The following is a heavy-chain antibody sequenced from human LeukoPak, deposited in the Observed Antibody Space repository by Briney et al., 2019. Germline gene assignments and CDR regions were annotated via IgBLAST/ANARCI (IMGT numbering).Heavy chain of an antibody. J-gene: IGHJ4*02. CDR3: AGTYGSGSYFYFDY. CDR2: MNPNSGNT. D-gene: IGHD3-10*01. V-gene: IGHV1-8*01. CDR1: GYTFTSHD. Sequence: ASVKVSCKASGYTFTSHDINWVRQATGQGLEWMGWMNPNSGNTGYAQKFQGRVTMTRNTSISTANMELSSLRSEDPALYYWAGTYGSGSYFYFDYWGQGTVVTVSS.